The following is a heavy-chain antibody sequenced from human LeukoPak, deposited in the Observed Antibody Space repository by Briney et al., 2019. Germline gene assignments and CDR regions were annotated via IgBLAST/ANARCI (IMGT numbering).Heavy chain of an antibody. CDR3: ATPGVWYSSGWFPLDY. D-gene: IGHD6-19*01. J-gene: IGHJ4*02. CDR2: ISGSGGST. V-gene: IGHV3-23*01. CDR1: GFTFSSYA. Sequence: GGSLRLSCAASGFTFSSYAMSWVRQAPGKGLEWVSAISGSGGSTYYADSVKGRFTISRDNSKNTLYLRMNSLRAEDTAVYYCATPGVWYSSGWFPLDYWGQGTLVTVSS.